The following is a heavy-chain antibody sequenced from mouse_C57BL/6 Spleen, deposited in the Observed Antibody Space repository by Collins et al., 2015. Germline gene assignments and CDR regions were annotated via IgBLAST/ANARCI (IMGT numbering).Heavy chain of an antibody. D-gene: IGHD2-4*01. Sequence: EVKLVESGGGLVQPGGSLRLSCATSGFTFTDYYMSWVRQPPGKALEWLGFIRNKANGYTTEYSASVKGRFTISRDNSQSILYLQMNTLRAEDSATYYCARDLPIYYDYDGRHYYAMDYWGQGTSVTVSS. V-gene: IGHV7-3*02. CDR1: GFTFTDYY. CDR3: ARDLPIYYDYDGRHYYAMDY. J-gene: IGHJ4*01. CDR2: IRNKANGYTT.